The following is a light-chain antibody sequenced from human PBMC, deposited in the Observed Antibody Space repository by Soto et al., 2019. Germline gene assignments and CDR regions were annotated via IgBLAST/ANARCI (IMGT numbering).Light chain of an antibody. CDR1: SSDIGGYKY. CDR2: EVN. V-gene: IGLV2-14*01. CDR3: TSYTSSSTLV. J-gene: IGLJ1*01. Sequence: QSVLTQPASVSGSPGQSITISCTGTSSDIGGYKYVSWYQQHPGKVPKLMIYEVNTRPSGISNRFSGSKSGNTASLTISGLQAEDEADYYCTSYTSSSTLVFGTGTRSPS.